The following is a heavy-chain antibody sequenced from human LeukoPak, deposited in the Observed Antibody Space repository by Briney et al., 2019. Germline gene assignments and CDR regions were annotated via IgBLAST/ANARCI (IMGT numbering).Heavy chain of an antibody. CDR3: ARGPPASRGVPFDY. CDR1: GFAFSSYA. Sequence: GGSLRLSCAASGFAFSSYAMNWVRQAPGKGLQWVSAISGSGGSTYYADSVKGRFTISRDNSKNTLHLQMNSLRAEDTAVYYCARGPPASRGVPFDYWGQGTLVTVSS. D-gene: IGHD3-10*01. V-gene: IGHV3-23*01. CDR2: ISGSGGST. J-gene: IGHJ4*02.